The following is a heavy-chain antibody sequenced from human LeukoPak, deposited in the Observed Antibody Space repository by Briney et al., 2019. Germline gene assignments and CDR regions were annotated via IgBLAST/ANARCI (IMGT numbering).Heavy chain of an antibody. CDR2: ITNNGDAT. CDR1: GFSFRTYA. J-gene: IGHJ4*02. Sequence: PGGSLRLSCAASGFSFRTYAMNWVRQAPGKGLEWVSTITNNGDATYYAASVKGRFTISRDNSKNTLYLQMNSLRAEDTAIYYCAKTPYWGQGTLATVSS. V-gene: IGHV3-23*01. CDR3: AKTPY.